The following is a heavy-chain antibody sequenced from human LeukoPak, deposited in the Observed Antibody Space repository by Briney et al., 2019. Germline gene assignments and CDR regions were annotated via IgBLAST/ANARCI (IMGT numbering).Heavy chain of an antibody. CDR2: ISSSGSTI. D-gene: IGHD1-26*01. CDR3: ARVLVGYFDY. V-gene: IGHV3-48*03. CDR1: GFTFSNYE. J-gene: IGHJ4*02. Sequence: GGSLRLSCAASGFTFSNYEMNWVRQAPGKGLEWVSYISSSGSTIYYADSVKGRFTISRDNAKNSLFLQMNSLRAEDTAVYYCARVLVGYFDYWGQRTLVTVSS.